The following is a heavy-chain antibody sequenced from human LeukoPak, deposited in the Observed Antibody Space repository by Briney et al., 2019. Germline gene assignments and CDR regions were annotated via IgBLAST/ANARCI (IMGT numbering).Heavy chain of an antibody. CDR1: GFTFSSYA. J-gene: IGHJ4*02. CDR3: ATSSYTGFDY. V-gene: IGHV3-30-3*01. CDR2: ISYDGSNK. D-gene: IGHD2-2*02. Sequence: GRSLRLSCAASGFTFSSYAMHWVRQAPGKGLEWVAVISYDGSNKYYADSVKGRFTISRDNSKNTLYLQMNSLRAEDTAVYCCATSSYTGFDYWGQGTLVTVSS.